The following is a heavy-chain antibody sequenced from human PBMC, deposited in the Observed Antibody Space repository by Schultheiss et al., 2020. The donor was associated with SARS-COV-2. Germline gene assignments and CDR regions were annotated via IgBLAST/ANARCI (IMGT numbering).Heavy chain of an antibody. Sequence: GGSLRLSCAASGFTFSSYAMHWVRQAPGKGLEYVSAISSNGGSTYYADSVKGRFTISRDNSKNTLYLQMGSLRAEDMAVYYCAKDYDFWSGYYFGYWGQGTLVTVSS. CDR2: ISSNGGST. D-gene: IGHD3-3*01. CDR1: GFTFSSYA. CDR3: AKDYDFWSGYYFGY. V-gene: IGHV3-64*02. J-gene: IGHJ4*02.